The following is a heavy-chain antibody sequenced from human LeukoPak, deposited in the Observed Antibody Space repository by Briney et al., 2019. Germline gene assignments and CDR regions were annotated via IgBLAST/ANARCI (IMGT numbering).Heavy chain of an antibody. Sequence: GGSLRLSCAASGFTFSSYSMNWVRQAPGKGLEWVLSISSSSSYIYYADSVKGRFTISRDNAKNSLYLQMNSLRAEDTAVYYCASGVVASPFDYWGQGTLVTVSS. D-gene: IGHD2-2*01. CDR2: ISSSSSYI. V-gene: IGHV3-21*01. CDR3: ASGVVASPFDY. CDR1: GFTFSSYS. J-gene: IGHJ4*02.